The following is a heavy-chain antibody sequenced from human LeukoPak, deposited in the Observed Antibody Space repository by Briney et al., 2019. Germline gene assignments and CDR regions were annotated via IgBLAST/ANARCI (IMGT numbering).Heavy chain of an antibody. V-gene: IGHV4-59*08. Sequence: PSETLSLTCTVSGGSIGSYYWSWIRQPPGKGLEWIGYIYYSGRINYNPSLKSRVTISVDTSKNQFSLKLSSVTAADTAIYYCARQATDHLFDYWGQGILVTVSS. CDR3: ARQATDHLFDY. CDR2: IYYSGRI. CDR1: GGSIGSYY. D-gene: IGHD1-14*01. J-gene: IGHJ4*02.